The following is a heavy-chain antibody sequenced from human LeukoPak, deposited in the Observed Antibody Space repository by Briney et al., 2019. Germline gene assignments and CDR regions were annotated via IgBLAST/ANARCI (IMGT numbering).Heavy chain of an antibody. CDR3: ARFSGYDDTGHHYLDN. CDR1: GDSISPHY. CDR2: IHYTGNT. Sequence: PSETLSLTCSVSGDSISPHYWSWIRQPPEMGLEWIGYIHYTGNTNYNPSLKSRVTISVDTSTNQFSLRLSSVTAADTAVYYCARFSGYDDTGHHYLDNWGQGTLVAVSS. D-gene: IGHD3-22*01. J-gene: IGHJ4*02. V-gene: IGHV4-59*08.